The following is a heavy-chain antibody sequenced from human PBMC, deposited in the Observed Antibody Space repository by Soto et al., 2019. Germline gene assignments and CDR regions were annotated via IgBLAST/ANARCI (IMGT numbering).Heavy chain of an antibody. V-gene: IGHV3-23*01. D-gene: IGHD6-19*01. CDR1: GFTFSSYA. CDR3: AKCKALVIAVAPVDY. CDR2: SSGSGGST. Sequence: EVQLLESGGGLVQPGGSLRLSCAASGFTFSSYAMSWVRQAPGKGLEWVSASSGSGGSTYYADSVKGRFTISRDNSKNTLYLQMNSLRAEDTAVYYCAKCKALVIAVAPVDYWGQGTLVTVSS. J-gene: IGHJ4*02.